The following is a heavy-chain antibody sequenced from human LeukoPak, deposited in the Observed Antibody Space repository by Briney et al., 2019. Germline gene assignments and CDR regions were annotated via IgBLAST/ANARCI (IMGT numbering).Heavy chain of an antibody. CDR2: IYYSGST. CDR1: GGSISSGDYY. V-gene: IGHV4-30-4*01. CDR3: ASLYSGSYFLDY. J-gene: IGHJ4*02. D-gene: IGHD1-26*01. Sequence: SQTLSLTCTVSGGSISSGDYYWSWIRQPPGKGLEWIGYIYYSGSTYYNPSLKSRVTISVDTSKNQFSLKLSSVTAADTAVYYCASLYSGSYFLDYWGQGTLVTVSS.